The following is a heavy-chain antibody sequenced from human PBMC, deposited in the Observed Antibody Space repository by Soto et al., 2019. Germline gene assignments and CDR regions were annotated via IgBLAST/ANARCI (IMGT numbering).Heavy chain of an antibody. CDR3: ARSPAIYFDY. CDR2: INPNSGGT. CDR1: ADTFTGYY. V-gene: IGHV1-2*02. J-gene: IGHJ4*02. D-gene: IGHD2-2*01. Sequence: ASVKVSCKAPADTFTGYYMHWVRQAPGQGLEWMGWINPNSGGTNYAQKFQGRVTMTRDTSISTAYMELSRLRSDDTAVYYCARSPAIYFDYWGQGTLVTVSS.